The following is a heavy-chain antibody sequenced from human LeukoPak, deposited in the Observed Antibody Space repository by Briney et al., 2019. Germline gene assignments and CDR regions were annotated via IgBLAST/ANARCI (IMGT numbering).Heavy chain of an antibody. D-gene: IGHD2-8*01. CDR3: ARGQEVYVALPENWFDP. CDR2: IYYSGST. V-gene: IGHV4-39*07. CDR1: GGSISSSSYY. J-gene: IGHJ5*02. Sequence: SETLSLTFTVSGGSISSSSYYWGWIRQPPGKGLEWIGSIYYSGSTYYNPSLKSLLTISVDTSKNQFSPKLRSVTAADAAVYCCARGQEVYVALPENWFDPWGRGTLVTVSS.